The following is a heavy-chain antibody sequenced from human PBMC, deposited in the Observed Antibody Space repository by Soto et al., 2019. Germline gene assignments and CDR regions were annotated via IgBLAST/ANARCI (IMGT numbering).Heavy chain of an antibody. D-gene: IGHD2-15*01. CDR1: GFTFSDHY. J-gene: IGHJ3*02. CDR2: TRNKANSYTT. CDR3: ARVNGGNDAFDI. V-gene: IGHV3-72*01. Sequence: GGSLRLSCAASGFTFSDHYMDWVRQAPGKGLEWVGRTRNKANSYTTEYAASVKGRFTISRDDSKNSLYLQMNSLKTEDTAVYYCARVNGGNDAFDIWGQGTMVTVSS.